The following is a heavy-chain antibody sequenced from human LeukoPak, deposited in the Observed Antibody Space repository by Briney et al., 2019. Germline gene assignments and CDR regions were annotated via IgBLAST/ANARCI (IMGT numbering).Heavy chain of an antibody. V-gene: IGHV4-34*01. J-gene: IGHJ6*04. CDR1: GGSFSGYY. D-gene: IGHD3-10*01. Sequence: NPSETLSLTCAVYGGSFSGYYWSWIRQPPGKGLEWIGEINHSGSTNYNPSLKSRVTISVDTSKNQFSLKLSSVTAADTAVYYCARFLYYYGSGSYYKDVWGKGTTVTVSS. CDR3: ARFLYYYGSGSYYKDV. CDR2: INHSGST.